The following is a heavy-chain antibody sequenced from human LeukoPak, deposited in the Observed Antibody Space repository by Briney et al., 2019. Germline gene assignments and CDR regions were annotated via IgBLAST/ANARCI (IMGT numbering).Heavy chain of an antibody. CDR1: GFTFSSDA. Sequence: GGSLRLSCAASGFTFSSDAMSWVRQTPGKGLEWVSGIRDNGDTSYYAASVKGRFTISRDNSKNTLYLQMNSLRAEDTALYYCAKARGYSSSSSFDYWGQGTLVTVSS. CDR2: IRDNGDTS. CDR3: AKARGYSSSSSFDY. V-gene: IGHV3-23*01. D-gene: IGHD6-13*01. J-gene: IGHJ4*02.